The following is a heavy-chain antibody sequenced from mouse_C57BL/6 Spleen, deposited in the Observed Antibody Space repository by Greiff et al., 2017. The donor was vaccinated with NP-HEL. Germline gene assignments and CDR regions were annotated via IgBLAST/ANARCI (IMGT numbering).Heavy chain of an antibody. Sequence: EVMLVESGGGLVKPGGSLKLSCAASGFTFSDYGMHWVRQAPEKGLEWVAYISSGSSTIYYADTVKGRFTISRDNAKNTLFLQMTSLRSEDTAMYYCASAYYSNYGDYAMDYWGQGTSVTVSS. CDR1: GFTFSDYG. V-gene: IGHV5-17*01. CDR2: ISSGSSTI. J-gene: IGHJ4*01. CDR3: ASAYYSNYGDYAMDY. D-gene: IGHD2-5*01.